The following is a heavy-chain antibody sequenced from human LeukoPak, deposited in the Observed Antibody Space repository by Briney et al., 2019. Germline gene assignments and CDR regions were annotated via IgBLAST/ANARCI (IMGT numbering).Heavy chain of an antibody. D-gene: IGHD6-19*01. Sequence: GGTLTLSCAASRFTFSDYYMSWIRQAPGRRLEWISYISLSGSTTHYADSVKGRFTISRDNARNSLYLHMNSVRAEDTAVYYCARQIAVSGLFDLWGQGALVTVSS. CDR1: RFTFSDYY. CDR3: ARQIAVSGLFDL. V-gene: IGHV3-11*01. J-gene: IGHJ4*02. CDR2: ISLSGSTT.